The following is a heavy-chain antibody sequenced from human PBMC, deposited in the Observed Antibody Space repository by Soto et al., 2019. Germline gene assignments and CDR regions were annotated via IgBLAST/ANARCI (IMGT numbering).Heavy chain of an antibody. CDR2: TYYRSKWYN. CDR1: GDSVSSNSAA. D-gene: IGHD3-10*01. Sequence: SQTLSLTCAISGDSVSSNSAAWNWIRQSPSRGLEWLGRTYYRSKWYNDYAVSVKSRITINPDTSKNQFSLQLNSVTPEDTAVYYCARALSPTKITMVRGVLFDYWGQGTLVTVSS. CDR3: ARALSPTKITMVRGVLFDY. J-gene: IGHJ4*02. V-gene: IGHV6-1*01.